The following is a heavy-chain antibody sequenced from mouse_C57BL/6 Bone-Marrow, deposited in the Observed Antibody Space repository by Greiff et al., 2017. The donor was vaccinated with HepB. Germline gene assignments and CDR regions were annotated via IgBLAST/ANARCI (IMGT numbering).Heavy chain of an antibody. V-gene: IGHV14-3*01. Sequence: LVESVAELVRPGASVKLSCTASGFNIKNTYMHWVKQRPEQGLEWIGRIDPANGNTKYAPKFQGKATITADTSSNTAYLQLSSLTSEDTAIYYCASDYYGSSYDAMDYWGQGTSVTVSS. CDR2: IDPANGNT. J-gene: IGHJ4*01. CDR1: GFNIKNTY. CDR3: ASDYYGSSYDAMDY. D-gene: IGHD1-1*01.